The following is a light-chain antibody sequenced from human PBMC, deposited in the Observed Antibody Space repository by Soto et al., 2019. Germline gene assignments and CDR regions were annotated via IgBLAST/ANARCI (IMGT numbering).Light chain of an antibody. J-gene: IGLJ2*01. CDR3: SSYTSSSTLVV. CDR2: EVS. CDR1: SSDVGSYNL. Sequence: QSALTQPASVSGSPGQSITISCTGTSSDVGSYNLVSWYQQHPGKAPKLMIYEVSNRPSGVSNRFSGSKSGNTASLTISRLQAEDEADYYCSSYTSSSTLVVFGGGTKVTVL. V-gene: IGLV2-14*02.